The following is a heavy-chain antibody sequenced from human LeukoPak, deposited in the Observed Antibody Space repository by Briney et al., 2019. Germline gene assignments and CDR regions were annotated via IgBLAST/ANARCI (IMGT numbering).Heavy chain of an antibody. CDR1: GFTFSSYW. J-gene: IGHJ4*02. D-gene: IGHD3-3*01. CDR3: ARAFWSGPPDY. V-gene: IGHV3-74*01. Sequence: PGGSLGLSCAASGFTFSSYWMHWVRQTPGKGLVWVSRINSDGSSTSYADSVKGRFTISRDNAKNTLYLQMNSLGAEDTAVYYCARAFWSGPPDYWGQGTLVTVSS. CDR2: INSDGSST.